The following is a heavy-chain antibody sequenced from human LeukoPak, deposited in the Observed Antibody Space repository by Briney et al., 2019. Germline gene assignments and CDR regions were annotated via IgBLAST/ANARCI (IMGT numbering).Heavy chain of an antibody. J-gene: IGHJ5*02. D-gene: IGHD4-17*01. CDR3: ARGGTTVTLGLLWSDP. CDR1: GCSVSSGSYY. V-gene: IGHV4-61*01. Sequence: SETLSLTCTVSGCSVSSGSYYWSWIPQPPGKGLEWIGYIYFTGSTNYNPSLKSRVTISVDTSKSQCSLRLSSVTAADTAVYYCARGGTTVTLGLLWSDPWGQGTLVTVSS. CDR2: IYFTGST.